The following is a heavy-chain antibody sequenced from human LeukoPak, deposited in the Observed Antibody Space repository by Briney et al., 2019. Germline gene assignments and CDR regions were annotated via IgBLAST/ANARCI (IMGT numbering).Heavy chain of an antibody. CDR3: ARGAAYDFWSGLPPGYYYYMDV. Sequence: GGSLRLSCAASGFTFSDYYMSWIRQAPGKELEWVSYISSSGSTIYYADSVKGRFTISRDNAKNSLYLQMNSLRAEDTAVYYCARGAAYDFWSGLPPGYYYYMDVWGKGTTVTVSS. CDR2: ISSSGSTI. CDR1: GFTFSDYY. V-gene: IGHV3-11*04. D-gene: IGHD3-3*01. J-gene: IGHJ6*03.